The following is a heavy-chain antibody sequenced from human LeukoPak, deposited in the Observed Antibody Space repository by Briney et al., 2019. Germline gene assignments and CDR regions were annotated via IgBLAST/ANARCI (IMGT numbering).Heavy chain of an antibody. CDR3: TTDLGITMSRGLIVS. Sequence: GGSLRLSCAASGFSFTNYWMSWVRQAPGKGLEWVGRIKSKADGETTEYAAPVKGRFTISRDDSKATLYLQMNSLKTEDTAVYYCTTDLGITMSRGLIVSWGQGTLVTVSS. CDR2: IKSKADGETT. CDR1: GFSFTNYW. J-gene: IGHJ4*02. V-gene: IGHV3-15*01. D-gene: IGHD3-10*01.